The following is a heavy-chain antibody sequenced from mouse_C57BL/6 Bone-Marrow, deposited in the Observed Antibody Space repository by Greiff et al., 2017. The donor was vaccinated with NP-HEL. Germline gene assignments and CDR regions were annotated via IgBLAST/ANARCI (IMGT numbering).Heavy chain of an antibody. Sequence: EVKLVESGGGLVQPGGSLKLSCAASGFTFSDYYMYWVRQTPEKRLEWVAYISNGGGSTYYTDTVKGRFTISRDNAKNTLYLQMSRLKSEDTAMYYCARLAPFAYWGQGTLVTVSA. CDR3: ARLAPFAY. CDR1: GFTFSDYY. J-gene: IGHJ3*01. V-gene: IGHV5-12*01. CDR2: ISNGGGST.